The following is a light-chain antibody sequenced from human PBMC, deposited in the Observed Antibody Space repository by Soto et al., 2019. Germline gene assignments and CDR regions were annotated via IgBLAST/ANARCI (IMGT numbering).Light chain of an antibody. Sequence: EIVLTQSPATLSLSPGERATLSCRASQGVSIRLAWYQQKPGQAPRLLIFDASDRAAGIPARFSGSGSGTDFTLTISSLEPEDFAVYYCQQRTNWQTTFGQGTRLEIK. V-gene: IGKV3-11*01. J-gene: IGKJ5*01. CDR3: QQRTNWQTT. CDR1: QGVSIR. CDR2: DAS.